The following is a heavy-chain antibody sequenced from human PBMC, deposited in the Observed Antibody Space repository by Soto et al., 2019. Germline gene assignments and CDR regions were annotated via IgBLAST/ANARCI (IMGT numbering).Heavy chain of an antibody. CDR3: ARHLGEGYFDY. V-gene: IGHV4-39*01. CDR2: IYYSGST. CDR1: GDSISSSTYF. J-gene: IGHJ4*02. Sequence: TSETLSLTCTVSGDSISSSTYFWGLVRQPPGKGLEWIGSIYYSGSTYYNPSLKSRVTISVDTSKNHFSLKLSSVTAADTAVYYCARHLGEGYFDYWGQGTLVTSPQ.